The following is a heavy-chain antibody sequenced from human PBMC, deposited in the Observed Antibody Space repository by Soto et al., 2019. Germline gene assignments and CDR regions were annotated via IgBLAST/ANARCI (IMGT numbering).Heavy chain of an antibody. V-gene: IGHV6-1*01. D-gene: IGHD5-18*01. Sequence: WNWIRQSPSRGLEWLGRTHYRSKWYNDNTVSVKSRITINPDTSKNHLSLQMNSVNPEDTAVYYCARPGYHTAYYGMDVWGQGTTVPVSS. CDR3: ARPGYHTAYYGMDV. J-gene: IGHJ6*02. CDR2: THYRSKWYN.